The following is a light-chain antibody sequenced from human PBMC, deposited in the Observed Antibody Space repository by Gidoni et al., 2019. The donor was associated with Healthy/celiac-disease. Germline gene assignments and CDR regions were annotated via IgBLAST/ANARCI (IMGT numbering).Light chain of an antibody. CDR3: SAYTSSYVV. CDR1: SSDVGGYNY. CDR2: DVS. Sequence: QSARTQPASVSGSPGQSITISCTGTSSDVGGYNYVSWYQQHPGKAHKLMIYDVSNRPSGVSNRFSGSKSGNTASLTISGRQADDEADYYCSAYTSSYVVFGGGTKLTVL. V-gene: IGLV2-14*01. J-gene: IGLJ2*01.